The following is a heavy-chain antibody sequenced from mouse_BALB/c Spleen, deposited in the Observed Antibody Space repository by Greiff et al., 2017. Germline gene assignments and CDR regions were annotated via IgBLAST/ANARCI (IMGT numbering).Heavy chain of an antibody. CDR2: ISYDGSK. D-gene: IGHD1-1*01. CDR1: GYSITSGYY. J-gene: IGHJ4*01. CDR3: ARPHYYGSSYDAMDY. Sequence: EVQLQQSGPGLVKPSQSLSLTCSVTGYSITSGYYWNWIRQFPGNKLEWMGYISYDGSKNYNPSLKNRISITRDTSKNQFFLKLNSVTTEDTATYYCARPHYYGSSYDAMDYWGQGTSVTVSS. V-gene: IGHV3-6*02.